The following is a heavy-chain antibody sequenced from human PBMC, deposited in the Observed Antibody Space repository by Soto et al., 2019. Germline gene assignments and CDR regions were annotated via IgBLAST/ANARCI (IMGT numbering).Heavy chain of an antibody. D-gene: IGHD3-16*01. V-gene: IGHV3-33*01. CDR2: IWYDGRNK. J-gene: IGHJ4*02. CDR1: GFTFSSYG. Sequence: QVQLVESGGGVVQPGRSLRLSCAASGFTFSSYGMHWVRQAPGKGLEWVAVIWYDGRNKYYADSVKGRFTISRDHSKNTLYLQMNSLRAEDTAVYYCARTAQGGAFDYWGQGTLVTVSS. CDR3: ARTAQGGAFDY.